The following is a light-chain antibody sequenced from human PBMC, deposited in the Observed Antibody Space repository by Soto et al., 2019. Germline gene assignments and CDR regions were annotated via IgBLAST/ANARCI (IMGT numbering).Light chain of an antibody. J-gene: IGKJ4*01. V-gene: IGKV1-5*03. CDR1: QSISNW. CDR2: KAS. Sequence: DIQMTHFPSTLSASVGYRVTITFRASQSISNWLALYQQKPGKAPKLLIYKASSLETGVPSRFSGSGSGTEFTLTISSLQPDDFATYYCQKYNRYSGDFGGGTKVDIK. CDR3: QKYNRYSGD.